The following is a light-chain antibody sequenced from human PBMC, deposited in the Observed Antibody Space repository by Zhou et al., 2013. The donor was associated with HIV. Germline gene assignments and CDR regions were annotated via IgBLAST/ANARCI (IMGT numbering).Light chain of an antibody. J-gene: IGKJ4*01. CDR2: GAS. CDR1: QSVRNIY. Sequence: EIVLTQSPGTLSLPLGERATLSCRASQSVRNIYLSWYHQKSGQAPRLLIFGASSRAPGIPDRFSGSGSGTDFTLTISRLEPEDFGVYYCQQYGSSPFTFGGGTRGGDQ. CDR3: QQYGSSPFT. V-gene: IGKV3-20*01.